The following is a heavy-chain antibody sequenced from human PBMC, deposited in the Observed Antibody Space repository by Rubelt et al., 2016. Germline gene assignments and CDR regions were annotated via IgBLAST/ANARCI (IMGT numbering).Heavy chain of an antibody. CDR2: SNVRGST. V-gene: IGHV4-34*01. CDR3: ARLLSRSWQWDY. CDR1: GGSFSGYY. D-gene: IGHD6-13*01. Sequence: QVQLRQWGAGLLKPSETLSLTCAVYGGSFSGYYWTWIRQPPGKGLEWIGESNVRGSTNYNPSLKSRVTISVDTSKNQFSLKLSSVTAAETAVYYCARLLSRSWQWDYWGQGALVTVSS. J-gene: IGHJ4*02.